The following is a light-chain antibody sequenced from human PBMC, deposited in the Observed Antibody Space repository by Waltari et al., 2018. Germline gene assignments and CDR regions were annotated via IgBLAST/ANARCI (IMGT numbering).Light chain of an antibody. CDR1: SLRSYY. V-gene: IGLV3-19*01. Sequence: SSELTQDPAVSVALGQTVRITCQGDSLRSYYASWYQQKPGQAPVLVIYGKNNRPSGIPDRFSGSSSGNTASLTSTGAQAEDEADYYCNARDSSGNHLEFGGGTKLTVL. CDR2: GKN. J-gene: IGLJ3*02. CDR3: NARDSSGNHLE.